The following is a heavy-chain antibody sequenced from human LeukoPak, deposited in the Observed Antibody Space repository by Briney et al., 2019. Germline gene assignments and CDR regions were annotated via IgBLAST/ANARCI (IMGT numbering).Heavy chain of an antibody. CDR2: IYYSGST. CDR3: ARHLDYGDHQGAFDI. D-gene: IGHD4-17*01. CDR1: GGSISSYY. J-gene: IGHJ3*02. Sequence: PSEALSLTCTVSGGSISSYYWGWIRQPPGKGLEWIGYIYYSGSTNYNPSLKSRVTISVDTSKNQFSLKLSSVTAADTAVYYCARHLDYGDHQGAFDIWGQGTMVTVSS. V-gene: IGHV4-59*01.